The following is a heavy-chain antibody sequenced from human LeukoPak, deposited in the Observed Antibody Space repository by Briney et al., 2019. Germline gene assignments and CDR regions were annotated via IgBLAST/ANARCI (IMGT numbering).Heavy chain of an antibody. CDR3: ARGYSSSWYWRY. Sequence: SETLSLTCAVYGGSFSGYYWSWIRQPPGKGLEWIGEINHSGSTNYNPSLKSRVTISVDTSKNQFSLKLSSVTAADTAVYYCARGYSSSWYWRYWGQGTLVTVSS. V-gene: IGHV4-34*01. J-gene: IGHJ4*02. CDR2: INHSGST. CDR1: GGSFSGYY. D-gene: IGHD6-13*01.